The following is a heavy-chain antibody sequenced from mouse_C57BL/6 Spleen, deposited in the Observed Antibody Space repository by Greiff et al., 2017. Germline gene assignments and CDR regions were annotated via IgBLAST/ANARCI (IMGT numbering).Heavy chain of an antibody. J-gene: IGHJ1*03. D-gene: IGHD1-1*01. CDR2: IGPGSGST. CDR3: TGTTVVAPGYFDV. V-gene: IGHV1-77*01. Sequence: QVQLQQSGAELVKPGASVKISCKASGYTFTDYYLNWVKQRPGQGLEWIGKIGPGSGSTYYNEKFKGKATLTADKSSSTAYMQLSSLTSEYSAVYFGTGTTVVAPGYFDVWGTGTTVTVSS. CDR1: GYTFTDYY.